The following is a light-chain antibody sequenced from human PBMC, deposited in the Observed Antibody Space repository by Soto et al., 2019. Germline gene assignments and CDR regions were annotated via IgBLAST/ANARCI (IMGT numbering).Light chain of an antibody. J-gene: IGKJ2*01. Sequence: EIVLTQSPGTLSLSPGERATLSCRASQSVSSSYLAWYQQNPGQAPRLLIYGASSXXXGIPDRFSGSGSGXXXXXXXSXLEPEDFAVXXCQQYPGYTFGQGTKLEIK. CDR3: QQYPGYT. V-gene: IGKV3-20*01. CDR2: GAS. CDR1: QSVSSSY.